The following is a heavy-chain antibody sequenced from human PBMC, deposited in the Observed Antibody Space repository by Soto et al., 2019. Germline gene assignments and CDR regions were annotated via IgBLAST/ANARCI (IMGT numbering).Heavy chain of an antibody. V-gene: IGHV1-3*01. CDR1: GYTFTSYA. D-gene: IGHD6-6*01. CDR3: ASRSSTAWGYGMDV. CDR2: INAGNGNT. J-gene: IGHJ6*02. Sequence: ASVKVSGKASGYTFTSYAMHWVRQAPGQRLEWMGWINAGNGNTKYSQKFQGRVTITRDTSASTAYMELSSLRSEDTAVYYCASRSSTAWGYGMDVWGQGTTVTVSS.